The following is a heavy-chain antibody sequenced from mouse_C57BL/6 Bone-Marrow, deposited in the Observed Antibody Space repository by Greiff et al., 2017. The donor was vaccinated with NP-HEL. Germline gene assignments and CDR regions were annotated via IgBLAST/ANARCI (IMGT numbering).Heavy chain of an antibody. D-gene: IGHD2-5*01. J-gene: IGHJ4*01. V-gene: IGHV1-82*01. CDR1: GYAFSSSW. Sequence: QVQLQQSGPELVKPGASVKISCKASGYAFSSSWMNWVKQRPGKGLEWIGRIYPGDGDTNYNGKFKGKATLTADKSSSTAYMQLSSLTSEDSAVYFCAKPDSNYDGDYAMDYWGQGTSVTVSS. CDR3: AKPDSNYDGDYAMDY. CDR2: IYPGDGDT.